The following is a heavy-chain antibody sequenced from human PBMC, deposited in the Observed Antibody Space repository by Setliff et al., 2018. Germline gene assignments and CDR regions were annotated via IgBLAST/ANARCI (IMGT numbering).Heavy chain of an antibody. CDR1: GFTFSSYS. CDR3: ARVDGSYLFDY. Sequence: PGGSLRLSCAASGFTFSSYSMNWVRQAPGKGLEWVSSISSRSSYIYYADSVKGRFTISRDNAKNSLYLQMNSLRAEDTAVYYCARVDGSYLFDYWGQGTLVTVSS. V-gene: IGHV3-21*01. D-gene: IGHD1-26*01. J-gene: IGHJ4*02. CDR2: ISSRSSYI.